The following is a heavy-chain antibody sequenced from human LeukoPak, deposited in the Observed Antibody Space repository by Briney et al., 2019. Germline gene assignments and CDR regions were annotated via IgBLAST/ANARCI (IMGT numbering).Heavy chain of an antibody. CDR2: TYYRSKWYY. CDR3: AHGFFYLGMDV. Sequence: SQTLSLTCAISGDSISSKNAAWNWTRQSPLRGLEWLGRTYYRSKWYYDYAVSVKSRISINPDTSKNRFSLQLNSVTPEDTAVYYCAHGFFYLGMDVWGQGTTVTVSS. J-gene: IGHJ6*02. CDR1: GDSISSKNAA. V-gene: IGHV6-1*01. D-gene: IGHD2/OR15-2a*01.